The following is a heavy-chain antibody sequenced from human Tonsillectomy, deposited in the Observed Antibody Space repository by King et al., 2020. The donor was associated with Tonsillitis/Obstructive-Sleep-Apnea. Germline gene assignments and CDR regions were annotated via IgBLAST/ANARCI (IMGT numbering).Heavy chain of an antibody. D-gene: IGHD4-17*01. CDR1: VGSISSSSYY. J-gene: IGHJ5*02. V-gene: IGHV4-39*01. Sequence: QLQESGPGLVKPSGTLSLTCTVSVGSISSSSYYWGWIRQPPGKGLWWIGSIYYIGGTSYNPSLKSRVTISVDTSKNQFSLKLSSLTAADTAVYYCARQDYGDYRFDPWGQGTLVTVSS. CDR3: ARQDYGDYRFDP. CDR2: IYYIGGT.